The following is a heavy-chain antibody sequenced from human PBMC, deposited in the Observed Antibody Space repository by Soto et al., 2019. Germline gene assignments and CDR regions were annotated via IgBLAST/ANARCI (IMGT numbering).Heavy chain of an antibody. J-gene: IGHJ4*02. Sequence: GGSLRLSCATSGFTFRSYWMSWVRQAPGKGLEWVANINQDGSEKQYVDYVKGRFTVSRDSAKKSIDLQLNSLRPEDTAVYYCARAEDYDHWGGPPQSFHNWGQGTKVTVSA. CDR3: ARAEDYDHWGGPPQSFHN. V-gene: IGHV3-7*03. CDR2: INQDGSEK. D-gene: IGHD3-3*01. CDR1: GFTFRSYW.